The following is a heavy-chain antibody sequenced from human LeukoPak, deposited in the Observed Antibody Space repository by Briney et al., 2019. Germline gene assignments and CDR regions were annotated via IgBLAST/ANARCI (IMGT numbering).Heavy chain of an antibody. CDR3: ARGGLTYYDILTGYQLHTDY. V-gene: IGHV3-21*01. CDR1: GFTFSSYS. D-gene: IGHD3-9*01. Sequence: PGGSLRLSCAASGFTFSSYSMNWVRQAPGKGLEWVSSISSSSSYIYYADSVKGRFTISRDNAKNSLYLQMNSLRAEDTAVYYCARGGLTYYDILTGYQLHTDYWGQGTLVTVSS. CDR2: ISSSSSYI. J-gene: IGHJ4*02.